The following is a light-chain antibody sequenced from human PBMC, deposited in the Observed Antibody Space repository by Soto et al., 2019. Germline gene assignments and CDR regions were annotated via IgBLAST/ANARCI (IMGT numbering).Light chain of an antibody. CDR3: QSYDSSNRV. Sequence: NFMLTQPHSVSESPGKTVTISCTRSSGSIASNYVQWYQQLPGSSPTTVIYEDNQRPSGVPDRFSGSIDSSSNSASLTISGLKTEDEADYYCQSYDSSNRVFGGGTKVTVL. CDR2: EDN. V-gene: IGLV6-57*01. J-gene: IGLJ3*02. CDR1: SGSIASNY.